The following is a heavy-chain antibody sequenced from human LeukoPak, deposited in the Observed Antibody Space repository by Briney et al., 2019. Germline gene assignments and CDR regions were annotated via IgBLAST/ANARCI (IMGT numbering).Heavy chain of an antibody. CDR1: GGSISSYY. J-gene: IGHJ6*02. Sequence: SETLSLTCTVSGGSISSYYWSWIRQPPGKGLEWIGYIYYSGSTNYNPSLKSRVTISVDTSKNQFSLKLSSVTAADTAVYYCASIGYSSSPYYYYYYGTDVWGQGTTVTVSS. CDR3: ASIGYSSSPYYYYYYGTDV. D-gene: IGHD6-13*01. V-gene: IGHV4-59*01. CDR2: IYYSGST.